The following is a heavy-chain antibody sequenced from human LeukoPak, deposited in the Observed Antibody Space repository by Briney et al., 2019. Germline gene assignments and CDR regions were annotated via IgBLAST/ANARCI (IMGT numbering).Heavy chain of an antibody. D-gene: IGHD5-12*01. CDR1: GGSISSSSYY. CDR2: IYTSGST. Sequence: PSETLSLTCTVSGGSISSSSYYWSWIRQPAGKGLEWIGPIYTSGSTNYNPSLKSRVTMSVDTSKNQFSLKLSSVTAADTAVYYCARVVYSGYGPKFDYWGQGTLVTVSS. V-gene: IGHV4-61*02. CDR3: ARVVYSGYGPKFDY. J-gene: IGHJ4*02.